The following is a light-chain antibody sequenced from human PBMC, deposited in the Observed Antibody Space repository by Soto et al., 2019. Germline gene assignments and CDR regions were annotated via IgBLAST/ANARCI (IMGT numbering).Light chain of an antibody. CDR3: QQYNNWILT. Sequence: EIVMTQSPATPSVSPGERAPHSCRASQSVSSDLAWYHQKHGQAPRLLIYGASTRATGIPARFSGSGSGTEVTITISSLKSEDCSVYYCQQYNNWILTFGGGTKVDIK. CDR1: QSVSSD. V-gene: IGKV3-15*01. CDR2: GAS. J-gene: IGKJ4*01.